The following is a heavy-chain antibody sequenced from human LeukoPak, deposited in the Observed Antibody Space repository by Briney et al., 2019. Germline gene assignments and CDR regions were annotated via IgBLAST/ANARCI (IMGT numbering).Heavy chain of an antibody. J-gene: IGHJ4*02. Sequence: PGESLKISCHGSGYSFISHRIGWVRQMPGKGLEWMGIIYPGDSDTRYSPSFQGQVTISADKYISTAYLQWSSLKASDTAMYYCARDNRDGYSPFDYWGQGTLVTVSS. CDR2: IYPGDSDT. CDR1: GYSFISHR. CDR3: ARDNRDGYSPFDY. D-gene: IGHD5-24*01. V-gene: IGHV5-51*01.